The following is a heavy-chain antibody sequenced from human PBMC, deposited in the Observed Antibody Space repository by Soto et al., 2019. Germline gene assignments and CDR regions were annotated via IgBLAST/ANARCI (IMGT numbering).Heavy chain of an antibody. CDR1: GGSINSGGYY. V-gene: IGHV4-31*03. CDR3: ARDRNSHHRVAASYFDY. J-gene: IGHJ4*02. Sequence: QVQLQESGRGLVKPSQTLSLTCTVSGGSINSGGYYWSWIRQHPGKGLEWIGYIYYSGSTYYNPSLKSRVTISVDTSKNQFSLKLSSVTAADTAVYYCARDRNSHHRVAASYFDYWGQGTLVTVSS. CDR2: IYYSGST. D-gene: IGHD2-15*01.